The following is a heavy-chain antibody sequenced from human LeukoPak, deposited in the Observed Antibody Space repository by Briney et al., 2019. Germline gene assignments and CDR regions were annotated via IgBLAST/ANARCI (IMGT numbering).Heavy chain of an antibody. CDR3: ARQRNIVVVVAASKFDP. V-gene: IGHV4-38-2*01. D-gene: IGHD2-15*01. J-gene: IGHJ5*02. CDR2: IYHSGST. Sequence: PSETLSLTCAVSGYSISSGYYWGWIRQPPGQGLEWIGSIYHSGSTYYNPSLKSRVTISVDTSKNQFSLKLSSVTAADTAVYYCARQRNIVVVVAASKFDPWGQGTLVTVSS. CDR1: GYSISSGYY.